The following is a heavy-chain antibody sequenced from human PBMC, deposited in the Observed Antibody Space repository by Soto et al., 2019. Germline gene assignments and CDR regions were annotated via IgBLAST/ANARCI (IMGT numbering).Heavy chain of an antibody. D-gene: IGHD2-15*01. CDR3: ARGVGSYCSGGSCYRFDP. CDR2: IYYSGST. Sequence: SETLSLTCTVSGGSISSGGYYWSWFRQHPGKGLEWIGYIYYSGSTYYNPSLKSRVTISVDTSKNQFSLKLSSVTAADTAVYYCARGVGSYCSGGSCYRFDPWGQGTLVTVSS. CDR1: GGSISSGGYY. V-gene: IGHV4-31*03. J-gene: IGHJ5*02.